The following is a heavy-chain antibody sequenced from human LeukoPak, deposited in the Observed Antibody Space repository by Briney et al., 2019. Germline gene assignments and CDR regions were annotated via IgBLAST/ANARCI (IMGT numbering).Heavy chain of an antibody. CDR3: ARDHCSPGTCLGGH. CDR1: GDTFIPYT. Sequence: SVKVSCKASGDTFIPYTFSWVRLAPGQGLEWIGRIIPSLDVANYAHKFQGRVTLSVDRDTATTYMEVTSLRSEDTAIYYCARDHCSPGTCLGGHWGQGTLVTVSS. CDR2: IIPSLDVA. J-gene: IGHJ4*02. D-gene: IGHD2-15*01. V-gene: IGHV1-69*04.